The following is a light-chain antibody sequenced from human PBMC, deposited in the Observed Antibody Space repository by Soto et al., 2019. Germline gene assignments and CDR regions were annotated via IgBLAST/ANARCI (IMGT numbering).Light chain of an antibody. J-gene: IGLJ3*02. CDR3: SSYTSSTTLGV. Sequence: QSALTQPASVSGSLGQSITISCTGTNSDVGGYDYVSWYQQHPGKAPKLMIYEVSHRPSGVSNRFSGSRSGNTASLTISGLQAEDEADYYCSSYTSSTTLGVFGGGTKVTVL. V-gene: IGLV2-14*01. CDR1: NSDVGGYDY. CDR2: EVS.